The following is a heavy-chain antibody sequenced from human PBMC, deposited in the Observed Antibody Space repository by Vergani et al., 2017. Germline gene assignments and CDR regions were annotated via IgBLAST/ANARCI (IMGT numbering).Heavy chain of an antibody. CDR3: AKDSLREDAFDI. Sequence: VQLVESGGGVVQPGRSLRLSCAASGFTFSSYGMHWVRQAPGKGLEWVAVISYDGSNKYYADSVKGRFTISRDNSKNTLYLQMNSLRAEDTAVYYCAKDSLREDAFDIWGQGTMVTVSS. CDR1: GFTFSSYG. CDR2: ISYDGSNK. J-gene: IGHJ3*02. V-gene: IGHV3-30*18. D-gene: IGHD4-17*01.